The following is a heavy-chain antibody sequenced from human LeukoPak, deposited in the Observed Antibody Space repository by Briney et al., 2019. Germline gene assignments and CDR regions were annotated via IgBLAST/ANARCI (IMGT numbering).Heavy chain of an antibody. V-gene: IGHV3-48*03. CDR3: ARDSSGIHYYYMDV. CDR2: ISSSGSTI. D-gene: IGHD6-19*01. CDR1: GFTFSRYE. Sequence: GGSLRLSCAASGFTFSRYEMNWVRQAPGKGLEWVSYISSSGSTIYYADSVKGRFTISRDNAKNSLYLQMNSLRAEDTAVYYCARDSSGIHYYYMDVWGKGTTVTISS. J-gene: IGHJ6*03.